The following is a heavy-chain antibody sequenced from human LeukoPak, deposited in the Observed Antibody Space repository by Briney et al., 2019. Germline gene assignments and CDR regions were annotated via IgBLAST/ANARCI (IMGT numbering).Heavy chain of an antibody. CDR2: ISSNGDRT. V-gene: IGHV3-64D*06. J-gene: IGHJ4*02. Sequence: SGGSLRLSCSASGFSFSSYTMYWVRQAPGKGLEYVSAISSNGDRTYYADSVKGRFTISRDNSKNTLYLRMSSLRPEDTAVYYCVKAHVDTALYDYWGQGTLVTVSS. D-gene: IGHD5-18*01. CDR1: GFSFSSYT. CDR3: VKAHVDTALYDY.